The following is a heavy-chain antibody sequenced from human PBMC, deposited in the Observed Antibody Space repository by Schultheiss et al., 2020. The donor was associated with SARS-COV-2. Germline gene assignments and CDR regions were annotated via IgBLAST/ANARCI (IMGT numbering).Heavy chain of an antibody. CDR1: GFTFSSYW. D-gene: IGHD2-8*02. CDR2: IKQDGSEK. V-gene: IGHV3-7*01. J-gene: IGHJ3*02. Sequence: GGSLRLSCAASGFTFSSYWMSWVRQAPGKGLEWVANIKQDGSEKYYVDSVKGRFTISRDNAKNSLYLQMNSLRAEDTAVYYCARDTHPPGLVVYAATMDAFDIWGQGTMVTVSS. CDR3: ARDTHPPGLVVYAATMDAFDI.